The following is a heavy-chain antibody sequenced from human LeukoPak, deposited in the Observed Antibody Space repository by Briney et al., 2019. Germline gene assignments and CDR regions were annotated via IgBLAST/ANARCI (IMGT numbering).Heavy chain of an antibody. CDR1: GFTFRDYY. V-gene: IGHV3-11*01. D-gene: IGHD3-10*01. Sequence: GGSLRLSCAASGFTFRDYYMSWIRQAPGKGLEWVSYISSSSPTMYYADSVKGRFSISRDNAKNSLYLQMNSLRAEDTAMYYCAREYTSGSYYIDYWGQGTLVTVSS. J-gene: IGHJ4*02. CDR2: ISSSSPTM. CDR3: AREYTSGSYYIDY.